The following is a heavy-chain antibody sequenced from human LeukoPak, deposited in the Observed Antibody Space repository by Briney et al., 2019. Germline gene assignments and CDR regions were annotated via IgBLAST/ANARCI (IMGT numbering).Heavy chain of an antibody. D-gene: IGHD6-6*01. CDR3: ARVEKQLVADY. V-gene: IGHV5-51*06. J-gene: IGHJ4*02. Sequence: GESLQISCKGSGYSFTTYWIGWVRQMPGKGLEWMGIIYPGDSDTRYSPSFQGQVTISADKSISTAYLQWSSLKASDTAMYYCARVEKQLVADYWGQGTLVTVSS. CDR1: GYSFTTYW. CDR2: IYPGDSDT.